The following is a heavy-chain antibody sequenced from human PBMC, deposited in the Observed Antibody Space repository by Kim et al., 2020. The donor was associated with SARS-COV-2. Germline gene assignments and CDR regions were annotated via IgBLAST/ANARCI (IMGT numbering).Heavy chain of an antibody. Sequence: ASVKVSCKASGFTFTTYAIHWVRQAPGQRPEWMGWIHAGSAYTKYSQNLQGRITLTRDTSASTAYMELSSLTSEDTAVYYCARRAEYCSGGTCQSDYYYGMDVWGQGTTVTVSS. D-gene: IGHD2-15*01. V-gene: IGHV1-3*01. CDR1: GFTFTTYA. CDR2: IHAGSAYT. J-gene: IGHJ6*02. CDR3: ARRAEYCSGGTCQSDYYYGMDV.